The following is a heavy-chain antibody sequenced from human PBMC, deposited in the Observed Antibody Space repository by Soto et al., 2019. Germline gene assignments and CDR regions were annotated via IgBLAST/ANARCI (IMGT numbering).Heavy chain of an antibody. Sequence: ASETLSLTCTVSGGSISSYYWSWIRQPPGKGLEWIGYIYHTGNTNYNPSLRSRVTISVDTSKNHFSLNLSSVTAADTAVYYCARDTVGSGWVDYSGQGIPVTVSS. CDR3: ARDTVGSGWVDY. D-gene: IGHD3-10*01. CDR1: GGSISSYY. V-gene: IGHV4-59*01. CDR2: IYHTGNT. J-gene: IGHJ4*02.